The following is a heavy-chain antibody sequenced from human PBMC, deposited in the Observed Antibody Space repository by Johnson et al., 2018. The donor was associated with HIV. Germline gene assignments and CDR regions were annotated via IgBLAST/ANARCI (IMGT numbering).Heavy chain of an antibody. CDR2: IYSGGST. CDR1: GFTFSDYY. CDR3: ARGGNRYYNFWSGYYRDAFDI. D-gene: IGHD3-3*01. V-gene: IGHV3-66*01. J-gene: IGHJ3*02. Sequence: MLLVESGGGLVKPGGSLRLSCAASGFTFSDYYMSWFHQAPGKGLEWVSIIYSGGSTYYADSVKGRFTISRDNSKNTLYLQMNSLRAEDTAVYYCARGGNRYYNFWSGYYRDAFDIWGQGTMVTVSS.